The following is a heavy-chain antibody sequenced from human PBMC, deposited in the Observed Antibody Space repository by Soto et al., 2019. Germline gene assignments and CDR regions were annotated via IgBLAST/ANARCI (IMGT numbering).Heavy chain of an antibody. Sequence: PGESLKISCKGSGYSFTSYWIGWVRQMPGKGLEWMGIIYPGDSDTRYSPSFQGQVTISADKSISTAYLQWSSLKASDTAMYYCARVRDGYKYYYYYGMNVWGQGTTVTVSS. CDR3: ARVRDGYKYYYYYGMNV. CDR1: GYSFTSYW. D-gene: IGHD5-12*01. J-gene: IGHJ6*02. V-gene: IGHV5-51*01. CDR2: IYPGDSDT.